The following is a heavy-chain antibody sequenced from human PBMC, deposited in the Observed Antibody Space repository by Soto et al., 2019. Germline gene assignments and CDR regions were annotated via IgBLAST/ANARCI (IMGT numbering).Heavy chain of an antibody. CDR3: ANLGTTYYDILTLAGEVY. D-gene: IGHD3-9*01. CDR2: ISGSGGST. V-gene: IGHV3-23*01. Sequence: GGSLRLSCAASGFTFSSYAMSWVRQAPGKGLEWVSAISGSGGSTYYADSVKGRFTISRDNSKNTLYLQMNSLRAEDTAVYYCANLGTTYYDILTLAGEVYWGQGTLVTVSS. J-gene: IGHJ4*02. CDR1: GFTFSSYA.